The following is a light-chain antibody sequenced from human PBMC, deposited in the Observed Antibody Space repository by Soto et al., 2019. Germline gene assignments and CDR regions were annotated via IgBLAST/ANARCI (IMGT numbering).Light chain of an antibody. CDR3: QQYKDWPPR. Sequence: EMVMTQSPATLSVSPGERATLSCRASQSVSSYLAWYQQKPGQPPRLLIYVASTSAAGLPARFSGSWSGTEFTLTITSLQSGDLAVYYGQQYKDWPPRFGRGTKVEIK. V-gene: IGKV3-15*01. CDR2: VAS. J-gene: IGKJ1*01. CDR1: QSVSSY.